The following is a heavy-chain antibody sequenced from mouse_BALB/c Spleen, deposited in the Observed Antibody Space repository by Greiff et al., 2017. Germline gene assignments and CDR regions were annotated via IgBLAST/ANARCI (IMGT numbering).Heavy chain of an antibody. Sequence: EVKLMESGGGLVQPGGSMKLSCVASGFTFSNYWMNWVRQSPEKGLEWVAEIRLKSNNYATHYAESVKGRFTISRDDSKSSVYLQMNNLRAEDTGIYYCTRNSLNDYGSSLDYWGQGTTLTVSS. D-gene: IGHD1-1*01. CDR2: IRLKSNNYAT. CDR1: GFTFSNYW. J-gene: IGHJ2*01. CDR3: TRNSLNDYGSSLDY. V-gene: IGHV6-6*02.